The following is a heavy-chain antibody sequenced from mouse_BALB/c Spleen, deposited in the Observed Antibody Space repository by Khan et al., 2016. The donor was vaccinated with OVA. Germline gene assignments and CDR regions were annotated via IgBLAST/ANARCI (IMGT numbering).Heavy chain of an antibody. J-gene: IGHJ4*01. Sequence: QVQLKQSGPGLVAPSQSLSITCTVSGFSLTTSAIHWVRQPTGKGLEWLGVIWAGGSTNYNSALMSRLIISKDNSKSQVFLKMNSLQIVDTAMYYCAIDDGGGNDAMDYWGQGTSVTVSS. CDR3: AIDDGGGNDAMDY. CDR1: GFSLTTSA. D-gene: IGHD2-1*01. V-gene: IGHV2-9*02. CDR2: IWAGGST.